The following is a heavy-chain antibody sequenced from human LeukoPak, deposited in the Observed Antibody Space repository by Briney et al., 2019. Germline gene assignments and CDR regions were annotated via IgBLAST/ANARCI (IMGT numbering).Heavy chain of an antibody. CDR1: GGSISSSSYY. Sequence: PSETLSLTCTVSGGSISSSSYYWGWIRQPPGKGLEWIGSIYYSGSTYYNPSLKSRVTISVDTSKNQFSLKLSSVTAADTAVYYCARSTAVLPNNWFDPWGQGTLVTVSS. D-gene: IGHD4-4*01. CDR2: IYYSGST. J-gene: IGHJ5*02. V-gene: IGHV4-39*01. CDR3: ARSTAVLPNNWFDP.